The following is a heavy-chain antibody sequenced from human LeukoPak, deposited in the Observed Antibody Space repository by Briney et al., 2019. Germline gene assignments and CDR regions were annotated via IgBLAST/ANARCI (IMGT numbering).Heavy chain of an antibody. CDR3: AKDLQYNSNSPFDY. Sequence: GGSLRLSCAASGFTFSTFSNYGMSWVRQAPGKGLEWVSTISGSGASTYYADSVKGRFTVSRDNSKNTLYLQMDSLRAEDTAVYYCAKDLQYNSNSPFDYWGRGTLVTVSS. J-gene: IGHJ4*02. V-gene: IGHV3-23*01. CDR2: ISGSGAST. CDR1: GFTFSTFSNYG. D-gene: IGHD4-11*01.